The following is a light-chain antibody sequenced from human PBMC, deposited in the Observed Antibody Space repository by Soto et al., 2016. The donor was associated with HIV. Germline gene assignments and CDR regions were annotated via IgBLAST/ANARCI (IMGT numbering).Light chain of an antibody. Sequence: PGTVPKRLIHSASSFQSEVPSRFSGSGSETEFTLTISSLQPEDFATYYCQHSSRSPRVFGFGPGT. CDR2: SAS. CDR3: QHSSRSPRVFG. V-gene: IGKV1-17*03. J-gene: IGKJ3*01.